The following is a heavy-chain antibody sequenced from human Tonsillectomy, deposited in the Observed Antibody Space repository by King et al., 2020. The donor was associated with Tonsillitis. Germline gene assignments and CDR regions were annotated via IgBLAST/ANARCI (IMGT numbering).Heavy chain of an antibody. V-gene: IGHV3-23*04. CDR3: AKSGEGLTTVTTD. CDR2: VSGSGGTT. D-gene: IGHD4-11*01. CDR1: GFTFWNYA. Sequence: VQLVESGGGLVQPGGSLRLSCAASGFTFWNYAMSWVRQAPGKGLEWVSAVSGSGGTTYYADSVRGRFAISRDNSNNTLFLHMSNLTPEDTAVYYCAKSGEGLTTVTTDWGQGTLVSVSS. J-gene: IGHJ4*02.